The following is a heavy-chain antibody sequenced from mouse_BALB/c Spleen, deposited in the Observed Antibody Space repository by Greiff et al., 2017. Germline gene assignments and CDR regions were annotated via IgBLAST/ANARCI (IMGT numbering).Heavy chain of an antibody. CDR2: IDTSDSYT. CDR3: ARKRDSSGYPSAMDY. V-gene: IGHV1-69*01. CDR1: GYTFTDYW. J-gene: IGHJ4*01. D-gene: IGHD3-2*01. Sequence: QVHVKQPGAELVMPGASVKMSCKASGYTFTDYWMHWVKQRPGQGLEWIGAIDTSDSYTSYNQKFKGKATLTVDESSSTAYMQLSSLTSEDSAVYYCARKRDSSGYPSAMDYWGQGTSVTVSS.